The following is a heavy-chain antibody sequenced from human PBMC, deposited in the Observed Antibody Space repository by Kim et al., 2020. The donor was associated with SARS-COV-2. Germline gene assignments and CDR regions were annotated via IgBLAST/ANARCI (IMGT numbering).Heavy chain of an antibody. Sequence: SETLSLTCTVSGGSISSSSYYWGWIRQPPGKGLEWIGSIYYSGSTYYNPSLKSRVTISVDTSKNQFSLKLSSVTAADTAVYYCARDQRRYFDWLPLEDYG. D-gene: IGHD3-9*01. CDR1: GGSISSSSYY. J-gene: IGHJ6*01. CDR3: ARDQRRYFDWLPLEDYG. CDR2: IYYSGST. V-gene: IGHV4-39*07.